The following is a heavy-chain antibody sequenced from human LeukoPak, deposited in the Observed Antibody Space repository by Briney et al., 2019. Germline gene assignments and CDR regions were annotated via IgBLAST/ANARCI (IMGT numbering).Heavy chain of an antibody. CDR2: IIPIFGTA. J-gene: IGHJ4*02. D-gene: IGHD3-16*01. CDR1: GGTFSSSA. V-gene: IGHV1-69*13. CDR3: ATGIMIPAGFDY. Sequence: SVKVSCKASGGTFSSSAISWVRQAPGQGLEWMGGIIPIFGTANYAQKFQGRVTITADESTSTAYMELSSLRSEDTAVYYCATGIMIPAGFDYWGQGTLVTVSS.